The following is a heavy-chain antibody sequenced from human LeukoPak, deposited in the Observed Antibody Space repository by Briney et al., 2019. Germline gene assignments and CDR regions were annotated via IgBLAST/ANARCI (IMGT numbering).Heavy chain of an antibody. Sequence: GESLKISCKGSGYSFTSYWIGWVRQMPGKGLEWMGIIYPGDSDTRYSPSLQGQVTISADKSISTAYLQWSSLKASDTAMYYCARLDYYDSSGSHPFDYWGQGTLVTVSS. V-gene: IGHV5-51*01. J-gene: IGHJ4*02. CDR2: IYPGDSDT. CDR3: ARLDYYDSSGSHPFDY. CDR1: GYSFTSYW. D-gene: IGHD3-22*01.